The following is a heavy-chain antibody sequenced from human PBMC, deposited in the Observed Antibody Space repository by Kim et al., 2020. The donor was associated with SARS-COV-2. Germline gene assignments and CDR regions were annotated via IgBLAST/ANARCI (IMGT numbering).Heavy chain of an antibody. D-gene: IGHD6-13*01. Sequence: SETLSLTCTVSGGSISSSSYYWGWIRQPPGKGLEWIGSIYYSGSTYYNPSLKSRVTISVDTSKNQFFLKLSSVTAADTAVYYCARLVDTYIAAAGSGEDYFDYWGQGTLVTVSS. CDR2: IYYSGST. CDR3: ARLVDTYIAAAGSGEDYFDY. CDR1: GGSISSSSYY. J-gene: IGHJ4*02. V-gene: IGHV4-39*07.